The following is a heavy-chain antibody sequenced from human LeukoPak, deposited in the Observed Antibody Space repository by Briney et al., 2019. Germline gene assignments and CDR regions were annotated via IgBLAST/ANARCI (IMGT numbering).Heavy chain of an antibody. CDR3: ARDSAVVGSSSSHYYYYMDV. D-gene: IGHD6-6*01. V-gene: IGHV1-2*02. J-gene: IGHJ6*03. CDR1: GYTFTGYY. Sequence: RASVKVSCKASGYTFTGYYMHWVRQAPGQGLEWMGWINPNSGGTNYAQKFQGRATMTRDTSISTAYMELSRLRSDDTAVYYCARDSAVVGSSSSHYYYYMDVWGKGTTVTVSS. CDR2: INPNSGGT.